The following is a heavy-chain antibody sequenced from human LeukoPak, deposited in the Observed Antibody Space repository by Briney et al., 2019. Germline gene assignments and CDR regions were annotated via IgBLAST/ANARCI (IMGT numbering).Heavy chain of an antibody. V-gene: IGHV3-23*01. CDR3: AKSRGPLLWFGDTLDY. Sequence: GGSLRLSCAASGFTFSSYAMSWVRQAPGKGLEWVSAIIGSGGSTYYADSVKGRFTISRDNSKNTLYLQMNSLRAEDTAVYYCAKSRGPLLWFGDTLDYWGQGTLVTVSS. CDR2: IIGSGGST. CDR1: GFTFSSYA. J-gene: IGHJ4*02. D-gene: IGHD3-10*01.